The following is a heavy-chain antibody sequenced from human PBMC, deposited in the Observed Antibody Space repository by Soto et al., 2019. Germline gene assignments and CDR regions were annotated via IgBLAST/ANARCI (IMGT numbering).Heavy chain of an antibody. V-gene: IGHV1-69*08. J-gene: IGHJ4*02. CDR2: IIPMLDRT. Sequence: QVQLVQSGAEVKRPGSSVKVSCKSSGGSFNSFHFNWVRQAPGQGLEWMGRIIPMLDRTQYAQMFQGRVTITADKSTSTAYMEMSGLESVDTAVYYCARGTVTLFGVVTPPHYWGQGTLVTVSS. D-gene: IGHD3-3*01. CDR3: ARGTVTLFGVVTPPHY. CDR1: GGSFNSFH.